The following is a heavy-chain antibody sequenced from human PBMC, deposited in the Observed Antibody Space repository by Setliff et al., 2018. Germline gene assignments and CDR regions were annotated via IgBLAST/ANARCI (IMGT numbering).Heavy chain of an antibody. Sequence: GASVKVSCKASGYTFRNYAFAWVRQAPGQGLEWVGWISVYNGDTNYAQKFQGRVTLTTDTSTSTAYMELRSLTSDDSAFYYCARAPSVELVTIRTNSWFTYWGQGTLVNRLL. J-gene: IGHJ4*02. CDR1: GYTFRNYA. CDR3: ARAPSVELVTIRTNSWFTY. D-gene: IGHD5-18*01. CDR2: ISVYNGDT. V-gene: IGHV1-18*01.